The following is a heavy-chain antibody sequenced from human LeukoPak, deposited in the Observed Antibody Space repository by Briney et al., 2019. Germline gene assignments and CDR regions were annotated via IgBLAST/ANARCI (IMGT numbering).Heavy chain of an antibody. Sequence: GGSLRLSCAASGFTFSSYSMNWVRQAPGKGLEWVSSISSSSSYIYYADSVKGRFTISRDNAKNSLYLQMNSLRAEGTAVYYCARVLRGGCSGGSCYDSDYFDDWGQGILVTVSS. CDR2: ISSSSSYI. CDR1: GFTFSSYS. CDR3: ARVLRGGCSGGSCYDSDYFDD. D-gene: IGHD2-15*01. J-gene: IGHJ4*02. V-gene: IGHV3-21*01.